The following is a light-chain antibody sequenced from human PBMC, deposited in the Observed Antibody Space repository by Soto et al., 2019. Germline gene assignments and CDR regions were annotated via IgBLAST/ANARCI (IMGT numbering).Light chain of an antibody. Sequence: EIVLTQSPATLSLSPGERDTLSCRASQSVSSYLAWYQQKPGQAPRLLIYDASNRATGIPARFSGSGSGTDFPLTISSLEPEDFAVYYCQQRSNWPTFGPGTKVDIK. J-gene: IGKJ3*01. V-gene: IGKV3-11*01. CDR2: DAS. CDR3: QQRSNWPT. CDR1: QSVSSY.